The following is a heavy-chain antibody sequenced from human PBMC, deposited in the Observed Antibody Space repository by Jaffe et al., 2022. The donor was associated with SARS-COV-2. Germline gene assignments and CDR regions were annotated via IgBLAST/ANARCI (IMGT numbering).Heavy chain of an antibody. J-gene: IGHJ4*02. D-gene: IGHD2-8*01. Sequence: EVLLVESGGGLVQPGGSLRLSCAASGFTFSSYWMNWVRQAPGKGLEWVANIKQDGSEKYYVDSVKGRFTISRDNAKNSLYLQMNSLRAEDTAVYYCASSVFEWCLLDYWGQGTLVTVSS. CDR3: ASSVFEWCLLDY. V-gene: IGHV3-7*03. CDR2: IKQDGSEK. CDR1: GFTFSSYW.